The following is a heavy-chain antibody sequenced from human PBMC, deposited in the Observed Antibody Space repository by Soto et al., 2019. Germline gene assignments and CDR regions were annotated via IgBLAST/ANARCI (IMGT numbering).Heavy chain of an antibody. J-gene: IGHJ6*01. CDR1: GFTVSGHW. CDR3: ARGINYAMDV. CDR2: ISPDGSVT. V-gene: IGHV3-74*01. Sequence: GGSLRLSCAASGFTVSGHWMHWVRQEPGRGLVWVSLISPDGSVTTYADSVKGRFTISRDNAKNTLTLQMNSLRAEDTAVYYCARGINYAMDVLGQGTTVTGSS.